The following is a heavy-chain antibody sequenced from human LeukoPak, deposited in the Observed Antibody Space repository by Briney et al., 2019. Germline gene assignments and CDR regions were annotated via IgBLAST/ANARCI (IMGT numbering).Heavy chain of an antibody. CDR3: ARDLSPYYYDSSGYYQSGY. D-gene: IGHD3-22*01. V-gene: IGHV3-21*01. CDR1: GFTFSSYT. Sequence: GGSLRLSCAASGFTFSSYTMNWVRQAPGKGLEWVSSITSSSNNIYYAASVKGRFTISRDNAKNSLYLQMNSLRAEDTAVYYCARDLSPYYYDSSGYYQSGYWGQGTLVTVSS. CDR2: ITSSSNNI. J-gene: IGHJ4*02.